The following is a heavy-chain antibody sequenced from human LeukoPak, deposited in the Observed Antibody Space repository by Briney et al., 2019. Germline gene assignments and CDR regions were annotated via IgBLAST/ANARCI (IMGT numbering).Heavy chain of an antibody. CDR2: IWYDGSNK. CDR1: GFTFSSYG. Sequence: GGSLRLSCAVSGFTFSSYGMHWVRQAPGKGLEWVAVIWYDGSNKYYADSVKGRFTISRDNSKNTLYLQMNSLRAEDTAVYYCAKAAYCSGGSCYHFDYWGQGTLVTVSS. D-gene: IGHD2-15*01. J-gene: IGHJ4*02. V-gene: IGHV3-33*06. CDR3: AKAAYCSGGSCYHFDY.